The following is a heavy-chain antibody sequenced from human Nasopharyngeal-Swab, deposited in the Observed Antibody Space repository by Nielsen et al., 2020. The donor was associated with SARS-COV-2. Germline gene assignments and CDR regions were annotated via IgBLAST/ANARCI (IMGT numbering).Heavy chain of an antibody. Sequence: GGSLRLSCAASGFTFSSYSMNWVRQAPGKGLEWVSYISSSSSTIYYADSVKGRFTISRDNAKNSLYLQMNSLRAEDTAVYYCARDAGQPGAYCGGDCWNWFDPWGQGTLVTVSS. D-gene: IGHD2-21*01. CDR3: ARDAGQPGAYCGGDCWNWFDP. CDR1: GFTFSSYS. V-gene: IGHV3-48*01. J-gene: IGHJ5*02. CDR2: ISSSSSTI.